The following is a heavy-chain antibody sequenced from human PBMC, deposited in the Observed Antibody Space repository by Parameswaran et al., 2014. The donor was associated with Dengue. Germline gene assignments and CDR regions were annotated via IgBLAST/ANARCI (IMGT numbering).Heavy chain of an antibody. V-gene: IGHV4-59*01. D-gene: IGHD6-13*01. CDR1: GGSISSYY. Sequence: GSLRLSCTVSGGSISSYYWSWIRQPPGKGLEWIGYIYYSGSTNYNPSLKSRVTISVDTSKNQFSLKLSSVTAADTAVYYCARTARAIAALFPSGMDVWGQGTTVTVSS. CDR3: ARTARAIAALFPSGMDV. CDR2: IYYSGST. J-gene: IGHJ6*02.